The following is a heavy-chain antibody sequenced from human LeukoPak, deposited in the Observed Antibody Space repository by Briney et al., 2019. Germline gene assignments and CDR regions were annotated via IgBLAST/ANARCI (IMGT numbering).Heavy chain of an antibody. Sequence: GSLRLSFAASGFTFSSYWISWVPQAPGKGLEWVSNIKQDGSEKYYVDSVKGRLTISRDNAKNSLYLQMNSLRAEDTAVYYCAGSEYWGQGALVTVSS. D-gene: IGHD1-14*01. J-gene: IGHJ4*02. CDR3: AGSEY. CDR1: GFTFSSYW. V-gene: IGHV3-7*01. CDR2: IKQDGSEK.